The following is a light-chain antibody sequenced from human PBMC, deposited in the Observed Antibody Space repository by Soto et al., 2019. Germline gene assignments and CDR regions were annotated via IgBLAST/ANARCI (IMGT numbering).Light chain of an antibody. CDR1: QSISSY. Sequence: DIPMTQSPSSLSASVGDRVTITCRASQSISSYLNWYQQKPGKAPKLLIYAASSLQSGVPSRFSGSGSGTDFTLTISSLQPEDFATYYCQQSYSTLVFGPGTKVDIK. J-gene: IGKJ3*01. V-gene: IGKV1-39*01. CDR2: AAS. CDR3: QQSYSTLV.